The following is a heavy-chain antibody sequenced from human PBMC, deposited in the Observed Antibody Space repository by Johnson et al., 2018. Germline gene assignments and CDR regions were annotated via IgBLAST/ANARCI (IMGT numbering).Heavy chain of an antibody. V-gene: IGHV3-33*06. Sequence: QVQLVESGGGVVQPGRSRRLSCAASGFTFSSYGMHWVRQAPGKGLEWVAVIWYDGSNKYYADSVKGRFTISRDNSKNTLYLQMSSLRAEETAVYYCAKLRGYRVLDAFDIWGQGTMVTVSS. J-gene: IGHJ3*02. CDR2: IWYDGSNK. D-gene: IGHD5-18*01. CDR3: AKLRGYRVLDAFDI. CDR1: GFTFSSYG.